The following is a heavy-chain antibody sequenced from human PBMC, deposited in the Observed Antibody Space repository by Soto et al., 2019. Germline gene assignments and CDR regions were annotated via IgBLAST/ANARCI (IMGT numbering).Heavy chain of an antibody. CDR3: ARDNGDGYNEGAFDI. CDR2: ISYTGST. D-gene: IGHD2-21*01. V-gene: IGHV4-30-4*01. Sequence: QVQLQESGPGLVKPSQTLSLTCSVSGVSISTGQYYWSWIRQSPGGGLQWIGYISYTGSTYYNPALKSRVSSSAATTKIRFSLTLVNVTAADTAVYFCARDNGDGYNEGAFDIWGQGTMVTVSS. CDR1: GVSISTGQYY. J-gene: IGHJ3*02.